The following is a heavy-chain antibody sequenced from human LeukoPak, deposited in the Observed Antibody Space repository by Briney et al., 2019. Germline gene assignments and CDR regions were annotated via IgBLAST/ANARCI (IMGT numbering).Heavy chain of an antibody. CDR1: GGSISSGGYS. CDR2: IYQSGST. D-gene: IGHD3-3*01. V-gene: IGHV4-30-2*01. J-gene: IGHJ6*02. Sequence: SETLSLTCAVSGGSISSGGYSWSWIRQPPGKGLEWIGYIYQSGSTYYDPSLKSRVTISVDRSKNQFSLKLSSVTAADTAVYYCARSPPYYDFWSGYYSSYYYYYYGMDVWGQGTTVTVSS. CDR3: ARSPPYYDFWSGYYSSYYYYYYGMDV.